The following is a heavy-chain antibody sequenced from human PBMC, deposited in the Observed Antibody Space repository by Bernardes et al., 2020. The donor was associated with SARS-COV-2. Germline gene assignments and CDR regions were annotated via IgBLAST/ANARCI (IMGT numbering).Heavy chain of an antibody. J-gene: IGHJ6*02. CDR1: GYTFTSYG. CDR2: ISAYNGNT. V-gene: IGHV1-18*01. CDR3: ARRSGSYGYYGMDV. Sequence: ASVKVSCKASGYTFTSYGISWVRQAPGQGLEWMGWISAYNGNTNYAQKLQGRVTMTTDTSTSTAYMELRSLRSDDTAVYYCARRSGSYGYYGMDVWGQGTTVTVSS. D-gene: IGHD1-26*01.